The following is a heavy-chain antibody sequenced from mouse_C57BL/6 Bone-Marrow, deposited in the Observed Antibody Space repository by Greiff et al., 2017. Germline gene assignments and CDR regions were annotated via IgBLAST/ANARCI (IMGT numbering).Heavy chain of an antibody. Sequence: EVQLVESGGGLVKPGGSLKLSCAASGFPFSDYGMHWVRQAPEKGLEWVAYISSGSSTISYADTVKGRFTSSRDNAKNTLFLQMTSLRSEDTAMYYCARRKGRDYWGQGTTLTVSS. V-gene: IGHV5-17*01. CDR2: ISSGSSTI. J-gene: IGHJ2*01. CDR1: GFPFSDYG. CDR3: ARRKGRDY.